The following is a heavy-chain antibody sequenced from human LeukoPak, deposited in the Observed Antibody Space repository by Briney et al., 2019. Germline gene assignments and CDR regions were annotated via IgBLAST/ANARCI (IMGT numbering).Heavy chain of an antibody. CDR1: GGSISSSSYY. CDR3: ASFKTRGVRRLYYFDY. J-gene: IGHJ4*02. CDR2: IYYSGST. Sequence: PSETLSLTCTVSGGSISSSSYYWGWIRQPPGKGLEWIGSIYYSGSTYYNPSLKSRVTISVDTSKNQFSLKLSSVTAADTAVDYCASFKTRGVRRLYYFDYWGQGTLVTVSS. D-gene: IGHD3-10*01. V-gene: IGHV4-39*01.